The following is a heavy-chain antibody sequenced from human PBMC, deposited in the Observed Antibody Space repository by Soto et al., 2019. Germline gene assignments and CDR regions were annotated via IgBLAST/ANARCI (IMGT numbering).Heavy chain of an antibody. V-gene: IGHV1-2*04. J-gene: IGHJ4*02. CDR2: INPNSGGT. CDR3: ARGKGLLWFGEPPYYFDY. D-gene: IGHD3-10*01. CDR1: GYTFTGYY. Sequence: QVQLVQSGAEVKKPGASVKVSCKASGYTFTGYYMHWVRQAPGQGLEWMGWINPNSGGTNYAQKFQGWVTMTRDTSISTAYMELSRLRSDDTAVYYCARGKGLLWFGEPPYYFDYWGQGTLVTVSS.